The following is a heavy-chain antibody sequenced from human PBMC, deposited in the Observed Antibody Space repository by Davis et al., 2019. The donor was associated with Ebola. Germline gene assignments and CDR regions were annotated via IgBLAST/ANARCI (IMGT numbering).Heavy chain of an antibody. Sequence: MPSETLSLTCTVSGGSISSGGYYWSWIRQHPGKGLEWIGYIYYSGSTYYNPSLKSRVTISVDKSKNELSLRLTSVTAADTAVYYCARALCSGGSCYPYLDYWGQGTLVTVSS. V-gene: IGHV4-31*03. CDR2: IYYSGST. J-gene: IGHJ4*02. D-gene: IGHD2-15*01. CDR1: GGSISSGGYY. CDR3: ARALCSGGSCYPYLDY.